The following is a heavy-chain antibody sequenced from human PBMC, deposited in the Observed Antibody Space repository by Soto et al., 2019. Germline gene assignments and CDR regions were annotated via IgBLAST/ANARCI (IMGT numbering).Heavy chain of an antibody. Sequence: SETLSLTCTVSGGSISSDYYHWTWIRQSPGKGLEWIGYIHHSGSILYSPSLKSRLTISVDTSKNQFSLHLTSVTAADTAVYFCAREDGGGDSLVVWGQGTTVTVSS. V-gene: IGHV4-30-4*08. CDR1: GGSISSDYYH. CDR2: IHHSGSI. J-gene: IGHJ6*02. D-gene: IGHD2-21*02. CDR3: AREDGGGDSLVV.